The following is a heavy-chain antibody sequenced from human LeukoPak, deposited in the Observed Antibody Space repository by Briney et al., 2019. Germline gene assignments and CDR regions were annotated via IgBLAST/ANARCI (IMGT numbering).Heavy chain of an antibody. CDR1: GYTFTGYY. V-gene: IGHV1-2*02. J-gene: IGHJ5*02. Sequence: GASVKVSCKASGYTFTGYYMHWVRQAPGQGLGWMGWINPNSGGTNYAQKFQGRVTMTRDTSISTAYMELSRLRSDDTAVYYCARGQYYDFWSGYFDWFDPWGQGTLVTVSS. CDR2: INPNSGGT. CDR3: ARGQYYDFWSGYFDWFDP. D-gene: IGHD3-3*01.